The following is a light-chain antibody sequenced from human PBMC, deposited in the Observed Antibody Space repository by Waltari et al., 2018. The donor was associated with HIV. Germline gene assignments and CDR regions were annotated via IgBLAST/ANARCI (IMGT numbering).Light chain of an antibody. V-gene: IGLV2-14*01. J-gene: IGLJ1*01. CDR3: SSFSSSSTPYV. CDR1: TSAVAGSNY. CDR2: EVS. Sequence: QSGLTQPASVSGSPGQPLTISCTSTTSAVAGSNYVSWYQQHPGKAPKLIIYEVSNRPSGVSNRFSGSKSGNTASLTISGLQPEDETDYYCSSFSSSSTPYVFGTGTKVTVL.